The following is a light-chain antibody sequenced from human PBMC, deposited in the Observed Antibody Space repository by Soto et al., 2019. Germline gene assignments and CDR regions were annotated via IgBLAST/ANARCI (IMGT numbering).Light chain of an antibody. Sequence: QSVLTQPHSASGTPGQRVTISCSGSSSNIGSNTVNWYQQLPGTAPKLLMYSNNQRPSGVPDRFSGSKSGTSASLAISGLQSEDQADYYCAAWDDSLNGPVFGGGTKLTVL. CDR1: SSNIGSNT. CDR3: AAWDDSLNGPV. V-gene: IGLV1-44*01. J-gene: IGLJ2*01. CDR2: SNN.